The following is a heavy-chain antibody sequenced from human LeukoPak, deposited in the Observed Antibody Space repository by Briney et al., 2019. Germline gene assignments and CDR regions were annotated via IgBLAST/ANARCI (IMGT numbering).Heavy chain of an antibody. V-gene: IGHV3-15*04. J-gene: IGHJ4*02. D-gene: IGHD3-22*01. CDR2: IESKPDGGTT. Sequence: GGSLRLSCAASGFTFSSAWMTWVRQAPGKGLEWVGRIESKPDGGTTDYAAPVKGRFIVSRDDSKNTLYLQMNSLKTEDTAVYCCATDAEDSSGPLWGQGTLVTVSS. CDR3: ATDAEDSSGPL. CDR1: GFTFSSAW.